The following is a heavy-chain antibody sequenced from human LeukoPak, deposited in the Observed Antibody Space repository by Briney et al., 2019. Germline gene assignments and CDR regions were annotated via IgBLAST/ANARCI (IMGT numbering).Heavy chain of an antibody. Sequence: GGSLRLSCAASGFTVSSNYMSWVRQAPGKGLEWVSAISGSGGSTYYADSVKGRFTISRDNSKNTLYLQMNSLRAEDTAVYYCVKEFSIMITFGGVIVTDYWGQGTLVTVSS. CDR3: VKEFSIMITFGGVIVTDY. V-gene: IGHV3-23*01. CDR1: GFTVSSNY. CDR2: ISGSGGST. D-gene: IGHD3-16*02. J-gene: IGHJ4*02.